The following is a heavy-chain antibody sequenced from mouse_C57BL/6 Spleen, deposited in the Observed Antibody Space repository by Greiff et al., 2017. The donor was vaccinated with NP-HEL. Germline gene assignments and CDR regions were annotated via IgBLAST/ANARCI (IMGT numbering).Heavy chain of an antibody. CDR1: GFSLTSYG. CDR3: ARAYYSTYWYFDV. Sequence: QVQLQQSGPGLVQPSQSLSITCTVSGFSLTSYGVHWVRQSPGKGLEWLGVILSGGSTDYNAAFISRLSISKDNSKSQVFFKMNSLQSDDAAIYYCARAYYSTYWYFDVWGTGTTVTVSS. CDR2: ILSGGST. V-gene: IGHV2-2*01. J-gene: IGHJ1*03. D-gene: IGHD2-5*01.